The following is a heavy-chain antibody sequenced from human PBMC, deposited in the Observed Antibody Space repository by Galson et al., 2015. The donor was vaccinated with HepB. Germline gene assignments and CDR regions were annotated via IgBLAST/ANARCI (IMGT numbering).Heavy chain of an antibody. CDR2: VRSDGETA. Sequence: SLRLACAASGFTVSDHWMHCVRQAPGKGLVSVSRVRSDGETADSADSVKGRFTISRYNAKNRLFLHMDSLTVDDTAVYFCARTITPAPIPLFDSWGQGTLVTVSS. J-gene: IGHJ4*02. CDR3: ARTITPAPIPLFDS. V-gene: IGHV3-74*01. CDR1: GFTVSDHW. D-gene: IGHD3-10*01.